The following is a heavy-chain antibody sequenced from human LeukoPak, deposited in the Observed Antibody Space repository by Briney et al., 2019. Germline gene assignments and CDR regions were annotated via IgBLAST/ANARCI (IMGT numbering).Heavy chain of an antibody. CDR3: ARTRNRGYSYGYSWFDP. CDR2: ISSSSSYI. V-gene: IGHV3-21*01. J-gene: IGHJ5*02. Sequence: GGSLRLSCAGSGFTFSAYAMSWVRQAPGKGLEWVSSISSSSSYIYYADSVKGRFTISRDNAKNSLYLQMNSLRAEDTAVYYCARTRNRGYSYGYSWFDPWGQGTLVTVSS. CDR1: GFTFSAYA. D-gene: IGHD5-18*01.